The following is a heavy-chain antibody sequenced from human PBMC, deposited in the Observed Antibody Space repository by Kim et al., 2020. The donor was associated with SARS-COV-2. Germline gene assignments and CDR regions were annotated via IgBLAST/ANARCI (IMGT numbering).Heavy chain of an antibody. Sequence: ASVKVSCKASGYTFTNYKMHWVRQAPGHGLEWMGILTPIDGATTFAQKFQGRVTLTRDTSTSTVYMELGSLGSGDTAVYYCARDTNKWFFDYWGQGTLVTVSS. J-gene: IGHJ4*02. V-gene: IGHV1-46*01. CDR1: GYTFTNYK. CDR2: LTPIDGAT. D-gene: IGHD3-22*01. CDR3: ARDTNKWFFDY.